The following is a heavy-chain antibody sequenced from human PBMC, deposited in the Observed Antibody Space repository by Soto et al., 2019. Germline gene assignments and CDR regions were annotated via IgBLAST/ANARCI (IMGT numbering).Heavy chain of an antibody. CDR2: IYYSGST. Sequence: QVQLQDSGPGLVKPSQTLSLTCTVSGGSISSGGYYWSWIRPHPGKGLEWIGCIYYSGSTYYNPSLKSRVTISVDTSKNQCSLKLSSVTAADTAVYYCARDRLYCSGGSCYSEADFDYWGQGTLVTVSS. CDR1: GGSISSGGYY. CDR3: ARDRLYCSGGSCYSEADFDY. J-gene: IGHJ4*02. D-gene: IGHD2-15*01. V-gene: IGHV4-31*03.